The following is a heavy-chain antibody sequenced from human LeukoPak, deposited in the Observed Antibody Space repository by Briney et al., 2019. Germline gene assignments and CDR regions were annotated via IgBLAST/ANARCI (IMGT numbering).Heavy chain of an antibody. D-gene: IGHD6-13*01. CDR3: AREQQLVRDLFDY. V-gene: IGHV3-33*08. CDR1: GFTFSSYS. CDR2: IWYDGSNK. Sequence: GGSLRLSCAASGFTFSSYSMNWVRQAPGKGLEWVAVIWYDGSNKYYADSVKGRFTISRDNSKNTLYLQMNSLRAEDTAVYYCAREQQLVRDLFDYWGQGTLVTVSS. J-gene: IGHJ4*02.